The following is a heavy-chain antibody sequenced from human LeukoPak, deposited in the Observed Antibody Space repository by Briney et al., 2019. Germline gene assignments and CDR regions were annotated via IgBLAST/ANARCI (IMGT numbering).Heavy chain of an antibody. CDR2: IYYTGTT. V-gene: IGHV4-59*11. Sequence: PSETLSLTCTVGGGSLSGHYWGWIRQPPGKGLELVGHIYYTGTTFYNPSLNCRVTITLDTSRNQFSLRLTSVIAADTAVYYCARLSWGCSTASCYLTNWGQGALVTVSS. D-gene: IGHD2-2*01. J-gene: IGHJ4*02. CDR3: ARLSWGCSTASCYLTN. CDR1: GGSLSGHY.